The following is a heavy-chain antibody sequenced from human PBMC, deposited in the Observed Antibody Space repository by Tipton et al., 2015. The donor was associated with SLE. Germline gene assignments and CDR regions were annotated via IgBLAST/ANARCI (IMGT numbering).Heavy chain of an antibody. J-gene: IGHJ5*02. CDR3: AITLLEYSTSFDP. V-gene: IGHV1-8*01. CDR1: GYTFTSYD. D-gene: IGHD2/OR15-2a*01. Sequence: QSGPEVKKPGASVKVSCKASGYTFTSYDINWVRQATGQGLEWMGWMNPNSGNTNYAQKLQGRVTMTTDTSTSTAYMELRSLRSDDTAVYYCAITLLEYSTSFDPWGQGTLVTVSS. CDR2: MNPNSGNT.